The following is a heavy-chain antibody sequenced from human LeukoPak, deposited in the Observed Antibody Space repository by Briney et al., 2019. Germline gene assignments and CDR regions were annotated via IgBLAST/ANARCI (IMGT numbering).Heavy chain of an antibody. Sequence: ASVKVSCKASGGTFSSYAISWVRQAPGQGLEWMGWISAYNGNTNYAQKLQGRVTMTTDTSTSTAYMELRSLRSDDTAVYYCARVKYGDYGNNWFDPWGQGTLVTVSS. D-gene: IGHD4-17*01. CDR3: ARVKYGDYGNNWFDP. V-gene: IGHV1-18*01. J-gene: IGHJ5*02. CDR2: ISAYNGNT. CDR1: GGTFSSYA.